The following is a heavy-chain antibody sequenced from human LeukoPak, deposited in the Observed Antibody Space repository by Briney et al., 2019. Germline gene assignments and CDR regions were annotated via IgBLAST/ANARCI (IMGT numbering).Heavy chain of an antibody. Sequence: PGGSLRLSCAASGFTFSSYGMHWVRQAPGKGLEWVAFIRYDGTNKYYADSVKGRVTISRDNSKNTLYLQMNSLRAGDTAVYYCAKDRESNIVLVPAAVDYWGQGTLVTVSS. CDR3: AKDRESNIVLVPAAVDY. D-gene: IGHD2-2*01. J-gene: IGHJ4*02. CDR1: GFTFSSYG. CDR2: IRYDGTNK. V-gene: IGHV3-30*02.